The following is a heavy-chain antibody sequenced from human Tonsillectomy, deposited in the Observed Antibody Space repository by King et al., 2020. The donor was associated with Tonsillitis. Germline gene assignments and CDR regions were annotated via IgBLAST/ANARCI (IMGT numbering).Heavy chain of an antibody. D-gene: IGHD6-13*01. CDR2: ISSSGSTI. J-gene: IGHJ4*02. Sequence: VQLVESGGGLVQPGGSLRLSCAASGFTFSSYEMNWVRQAPGKGLEWVSYISSSGSTIYYAASVKGRFTISRDNAKNSLYLQMNSLRAEDTAVYYCARGSRTVAAAGLGVGYWGQGTLVTVSS. V-gene: IGHV3-48*03. CDR1: GFTFSSYE. CDR3: ARGSRTVAAAGLGVGY.